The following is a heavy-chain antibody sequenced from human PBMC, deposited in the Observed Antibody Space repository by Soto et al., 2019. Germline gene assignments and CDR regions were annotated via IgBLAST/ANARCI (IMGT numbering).Heavy chain of an antibody. V-gene: IGHV3-23*01. J-gene: IGHJ4*02. D-gene: IGHD3-22*01. CDR2: IGGSGRTT. CDR3: AKSRYSDSSGDFYDY. Sequence: PGGSLRLSCAASAFTVNNYAMSWVRQDPGKGLEWVSGIGGSGRTTYYADSVKGRFTISRDNYNNTLFLQMNSLRAEDTAVYYCAKSRYSDSSGDFYDYWGQGTLVTVS. CDR1: AFTVNNYA.